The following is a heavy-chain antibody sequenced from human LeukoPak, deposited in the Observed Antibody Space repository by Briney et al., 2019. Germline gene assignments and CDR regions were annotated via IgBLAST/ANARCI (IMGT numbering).Heavy chain of an antibody. D-gene: IGHD3-10*01. Sequence: GGSLRLSCAASGFTFSSYWMSWVRQAPGKGLEKVQTIKQDGSEKYYVESVKGRFTISRDNAKNSLYLQMNSLRAEDTAVYYCARGGYYGSGSYFSYWGQGTLVTVSS. J-gene: IGHJ4*02. CDR1: GFTFSSYW. V-gene: IGHV3-7*03. CDR2: IKQDGSEK. CDR3: ARGGYYGSGSYFSY.